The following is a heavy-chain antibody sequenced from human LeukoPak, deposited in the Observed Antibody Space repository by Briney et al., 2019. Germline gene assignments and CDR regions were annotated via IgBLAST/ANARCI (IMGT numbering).Heavy chain of an antibody. J-gene: IGHJ4*02. CDR3: ARRYYGSGSYADDY. Sequence: PSETLSLTCTVSGGSISSSSYYWGWIRQPPGKGLEWIGSIYYSGSTYYNPSLKSRVTISVDTSKNQFSLKLSSVTAADTAVYYCARRYYGSGSYADDYWGQGTLVTVSS. D-gene: IGHD3-10*01. CDR1: GGSISSSSYY. V-gene: IGHV4-39*01. CDR2: IYYSGST.